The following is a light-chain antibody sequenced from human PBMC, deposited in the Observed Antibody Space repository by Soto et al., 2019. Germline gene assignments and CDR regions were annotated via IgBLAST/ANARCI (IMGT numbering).Light chain of an antibody. Sequence: QSVLTQPPSVSGTPGQRVTISCSGSSSNIGSHNVVWYQHLPGAAPKLMISEDTKRPSGVSNRFSGSKSGNMASLTISGLQAEDEADYYCCAFTSAGTWVFGGGTKVTVL. V-gene: IGLV1-44*01. CDR3: CAFTSAGTWV. CDR1: SSNIGSHN. CDR2: EDT. J-gene: IGLJ3*02.